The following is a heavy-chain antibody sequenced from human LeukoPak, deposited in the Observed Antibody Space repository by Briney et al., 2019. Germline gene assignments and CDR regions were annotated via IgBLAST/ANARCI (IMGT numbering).Heavy chain of an antibody. Sequence: SETLSLTCTVSGGSISSYYWSWVRQPAGKGLEWIGRIYTSGSTNYNPSLKSRVTMSVDTSKNQFSLKLSSVTAADTAVYYCARVESSSSYFDYWGQGTLVTVSS. J-gene: IGHJ4*02. CDR1: GGSISSYY. CDR2: IYTSGST. CDR3: ARVESSSSYFDY. D-gene: IGHD6-6*01. V-gene: IGHV4-4*07.